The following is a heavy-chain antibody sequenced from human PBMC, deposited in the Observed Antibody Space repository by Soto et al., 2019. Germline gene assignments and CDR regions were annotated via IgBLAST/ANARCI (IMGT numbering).Heavy chain of an antibody. CDR2: IYDSGSP. V-gene: IGHV4-31*03. Sequence: SETLSLTCTVSGGSFSSDGDYYRWSWIRQHPGKGLEWIGYIYDSGSPYYHPSLESRVTVSVDTSKNQFSLKLSSLTAADTAVYYCARVRENYFDSWGQGILVTVSS. CDR3: ARVRENYFDS. J-gene: IGHJ4*02. CDR1: GGSFSSDGDYYR.